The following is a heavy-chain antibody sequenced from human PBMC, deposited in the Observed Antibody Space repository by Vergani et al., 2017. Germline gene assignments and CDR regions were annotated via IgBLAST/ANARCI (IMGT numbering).Heavy chain of an antibody. Sequence: QVQLQESGPGLVKPSQTLSLTCTVSGGSISSGSYYWSWIRQPAGKGLEWIGSIDYSGSTYYNPSLKSRVTISVDTSKNQFSLKLSSVTAADTAVYYCARGGTGTTGTSSNWFDPWGQGTLVTVSS. V-gene: IGHV4-61*02. CDR1: GGSISSGSYY. CDR2: IDYSGST. CDR3: ARGGTGTTGTSSNWFDP. D-gene: IGHD1-1*01. J-gene: IGHJ5*02.